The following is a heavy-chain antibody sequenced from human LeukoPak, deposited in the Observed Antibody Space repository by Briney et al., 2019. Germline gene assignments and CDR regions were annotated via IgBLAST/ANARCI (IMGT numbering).Heavy chain of an antibody. J-gene: IGHJ6*02. CDR3: ARRGITISGVLVYHYSGLDV. V-gene: IGHV3-7*01. CDR1: GFTFSSHW. Sequence: GGSLRLSCAGSGFTFSSHWMNWVRQAPGKGLEWVASIKDDGSEKHYVDSVSGRFTISRDNAKNSLHLQMSSLRAEDTAVYYCARRGITISGVLVYHYSGLDVWGQGTTVTVSS. CDR2: IKDDGSEK. D-gene: IGHD3-3*01.